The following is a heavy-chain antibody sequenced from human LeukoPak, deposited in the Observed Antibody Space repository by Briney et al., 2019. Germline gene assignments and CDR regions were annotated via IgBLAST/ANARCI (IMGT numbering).Heavy chain of an antibody. V-gene: IGHV3-13*01. J-gene: IGHJ4*02. CDR1: GFIFSSYD. Sequence: GGSLRLSCAASGFIFSSYDMHWVRQPTGKGLEWVSGSGTSDDTYYSGSVKGRFTISRDDAKNTLYLQMNSLRAEDTAVYYCAGDVDTAMVFVDYWGQGTLVTVSS. CDR2: SGTSDDT. D-gene: IGHD5-18*01. CDR3: AGDVDTAMVFVDY.